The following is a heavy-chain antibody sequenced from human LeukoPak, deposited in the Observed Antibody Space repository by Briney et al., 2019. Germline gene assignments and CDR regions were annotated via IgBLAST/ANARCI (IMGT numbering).Heavy chain of an antibody. CDR1: GFTFSSYS. Sequence: GGSLRLSCAASGFTFSSYSMNWVRQAPGKGLEWVSAISGSGGSTYYADSVKGRFTISRDNSKNTLYLQMNSLRAEDTAVYYCAKWAYYGSGSYLSYYYYGMDVWGQGTTVTVSS. J-gene: IGHJ6*02. CDR3: AKWAYYGSGSYLSYYYYGMDV. D-gene: IGHD3-10*01. CDR2: ISGSGGST. V-gene: IGHV3-23*01.